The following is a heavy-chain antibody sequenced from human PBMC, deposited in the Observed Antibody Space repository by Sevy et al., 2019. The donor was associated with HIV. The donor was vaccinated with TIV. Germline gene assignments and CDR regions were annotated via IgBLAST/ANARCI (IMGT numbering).Heavy chain of an antibody. CDR1: GFVFADHA. V-gene: IGHV3-49*03. J-gene: IGHJ4*02. Sequence: GGSLRLSCTVSGFVFADHAMSWFRQAPGKGLEWVGFIRSKTYDATPEYAASVKGRFTISRDDSKSTAYLHINSLNTGYTAVYYCASRSDSYFYYIDYWGQGALVTVSS. CDR3: ASRSDSYFYYIDY. CDR2: IRSKTYDATP. D-gene: IGHD3-22*01.